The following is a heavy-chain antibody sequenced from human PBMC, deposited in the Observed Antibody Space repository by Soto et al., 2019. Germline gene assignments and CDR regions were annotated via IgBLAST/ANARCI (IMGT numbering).Heavy chain of an antibody. J-gene: IGHJ5*02. V-gene: IGHV4-30-4*01. D-gene: IGHD2-21*02. Sequence: SETLSLTCTVSGASIRSTDYYWSWIRQAPGKGLEWIGYVYYTGSTYYNPSLMSRLTMSVDTSKNQFSLKLTSVTAAETAVYYCVRTAREGAVAPHWFDRWGQGTQVTVSS. CDR2: VYYTGST. CDR1: GASIRSTDYY. CDR3: VRTAREGAVAPHWFDR.